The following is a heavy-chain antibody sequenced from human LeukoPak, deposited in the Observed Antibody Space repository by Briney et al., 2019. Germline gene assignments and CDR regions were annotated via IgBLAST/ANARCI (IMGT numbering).Heavy chain of an antibody. CDR3: ATYIGAAWYLHY. CDR1: GGSISSSSYY. CDR2: IYYSGST. J-gene: IGHJ4*02. D-gene: IGHD6-13*01. V-gene: IGHV4-39*01. Sequence: SETLSLTCTVSGGSISSSSYYWGWIRQPPGKGLEWIGSIYYSGSTYYNPSLKSRVTISVDTSKNQFSLKLSSVTAADTAVYFCATYIGAAWYLHYWGQGTLVTVSS.